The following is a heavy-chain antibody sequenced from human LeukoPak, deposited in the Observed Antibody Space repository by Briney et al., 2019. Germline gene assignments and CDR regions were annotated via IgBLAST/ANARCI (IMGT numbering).Heavy chain of an antibody. CDR2: ISGSGGST. CDR3: AKDQDTHSYGSGSYAPFDY. Sequence: PGGSLRLSCAASGFTFRSYAMSWVRQAPGKGLEWVSHISGSGGSTHYADSVKGRFTFSRDNSKNTLFLQMNSLRADDTAVYYCAKDQDTHSYGSGSYAPFDYWGQGTLVTVSS. CDR1: GFTFRSYA. D-gene: IGHD3-10*01. V-gene: IGHV3-23*01. J-gene: IGHJ4*02.